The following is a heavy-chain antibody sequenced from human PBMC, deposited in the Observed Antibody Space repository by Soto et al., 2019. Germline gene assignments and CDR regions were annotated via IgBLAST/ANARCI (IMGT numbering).Heavy chain of an antibody. V-gene: IGHV4-59*02. CDR3: ARGPDYGKVGY. Sequence: SETLSLTCSVSDGSVTGYCWSWIRQPPGKGLEWIGCIDYNGIAHYNPSLTSRVTMSLDTSNKHFSLKLSSVTTTDTAVYYCARGPDYGKVGYWGQGTLVTISS. CDR1: DGSVTGYC. J-gene: IGHJ4*02. CDR2: IDYNGIA. D-gene: IGHD4-17*01.